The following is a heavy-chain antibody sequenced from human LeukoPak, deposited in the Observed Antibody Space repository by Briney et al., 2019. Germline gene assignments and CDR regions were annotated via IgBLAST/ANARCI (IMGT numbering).Heavy chain of an antibody. V-gene: IGHV5-51*01. CDR2: IYPGDSDT. CDR3: ASYPASYSSGWYYFDY. CDR1: GYSFTNYW. J-gene: IGHJ4*02. Sequence: GESLKISGKWSGYSFTNYWMGWVGQMPGKGLDWMGNIYPGDSDTRYSPSCQGQVTLSADKSISTAYLQWSSLKDSDPAMYDCASYPASYSSGWYYFDYWGQGTLVTVSS. D-gene: IGHD6-19*01.